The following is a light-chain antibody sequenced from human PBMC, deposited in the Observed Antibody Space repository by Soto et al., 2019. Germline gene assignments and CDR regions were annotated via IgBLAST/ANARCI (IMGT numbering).Light chain of an antibody. J-gene: IGKJ5*01. CDR3: QYHGSSPIT. Sequence: EIVFTQSPGTLSFSPGERATLSFMSSQSVSSSYLAWYQQKPGQAPRLLIFAASSRASGIPDRFSGSGSGTDFTLTISRLEPEDFALFYCQYHGSSPITFGQGTRLEIK. CDR2: AAS. V-gene: IGKV3-20*01. CDR1: QSVSSSY.